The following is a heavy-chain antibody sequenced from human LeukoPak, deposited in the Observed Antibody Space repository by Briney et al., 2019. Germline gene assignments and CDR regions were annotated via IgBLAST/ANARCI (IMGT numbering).Heavy chain of an antibody. Sequence: PGRSLRLSCAASGFTLSRYWMSWVRQTPGKGLVWVSHVSNDGSSTNNADSVKGRFTISRDNAKNTLYLQMNGLKAEDTATYYCARGFDYFDHWGQGTLVTVSS. V-gene: IGHV3-74*01. J-gene: IGHJ4*02. CDR1: GFTLSRYW. CDR3: ARGFDYFDH. CDR2: VSNDGSST.